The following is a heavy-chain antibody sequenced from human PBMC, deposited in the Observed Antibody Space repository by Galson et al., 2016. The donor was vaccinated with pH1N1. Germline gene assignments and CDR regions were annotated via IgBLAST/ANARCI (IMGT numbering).Heavy chain of an antibody. CDR2: ISGGDGST. CDR3: AKVRLEWELGGGGFDP. CDR1: GFTFSNYA. V-gene: IGHV3-23*01. Sequence: SLRLSCAASGFKASGFTFSNYAMSWVRQAPGKGLEWVSTISGGDGSTYYADSVKGRFTISRDNSKNTLYLQMNSLRAEDTAIYYCAKVRLEWELGGGGFDPWGQGTLVTVSS. J-gene: IGHJ5*02. D-gene: IGHD1-26*01.